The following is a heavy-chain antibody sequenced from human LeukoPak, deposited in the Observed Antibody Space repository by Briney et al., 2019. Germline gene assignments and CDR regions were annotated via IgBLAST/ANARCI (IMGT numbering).Heavy chain of an antibody. CDR2: IYTSGST. CDR1: GGSISSYY. J-gene: IGHJ6*03. Sequence: PSETLSLTCTVSGGSISSYYWSWIRQPAGKGLEWIGRIYTSGSTNYTPSLKSRVTMSVDTSKNQFSLKLSSVTAADTAVYYCARQIGSYYYYYYMDVWGKGTTVTVSS. CDR3: ARQIGSYYYYYYMDV. V-gene: IGHV4-4*07. D-gene: IGHD1-26*01.